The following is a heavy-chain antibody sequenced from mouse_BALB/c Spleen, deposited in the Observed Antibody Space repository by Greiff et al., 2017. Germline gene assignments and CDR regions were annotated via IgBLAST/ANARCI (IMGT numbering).Heavy chain of an antibody. CDR2: IYPSDSYT. CDR1: GYTFTSYW. J-gene: IGHJ4*01. D-gene: IGHD1-1*01. Sequence: QVQLQQPGAELVKPGASVKLSCKASGYTFTSYWMHWVKQRPGQGLEWIGNIYPSDSYTNYNQKFKDKATLTVDKSSSTAYMQLSSPTSEDSAVYYCTRSDSSYAMDYWGQGTSVTVSS. V-gene: IGHV1-69*02. CDR3: TRSDSSYAMDY.